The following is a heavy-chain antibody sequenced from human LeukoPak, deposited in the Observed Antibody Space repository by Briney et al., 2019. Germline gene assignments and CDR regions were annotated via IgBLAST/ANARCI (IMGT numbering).Heavy chain of an antibody. J-gene: IGHJ1*01. Sequence: PGRSLRLSCAASGFTFSSYAMHWVRQAPGKGLEWVAVISYDGSNKYYADSVKGRFTISRDNSKNTLYLQMNSLRAEDTAEYYCARGSSLQHWAQGTLVTVSS. V-gene: IGHV3-30-3*01. CDR2: ISYDGSNK. D-gene: IGHD3-10*01. CDR1: GFTFSSYA. CDR3: ARGSSLQH.